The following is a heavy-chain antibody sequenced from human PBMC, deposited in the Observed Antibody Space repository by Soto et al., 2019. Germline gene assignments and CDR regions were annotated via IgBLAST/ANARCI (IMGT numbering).Heavy chain of an antibody. Sequence: SETLSLTCTVSGGSISSGGYYWSWIRQHPGKGLEWIGYIYYSGSTYYNPSLKSRVTISVDTSKNQFSLKLSSVTAADTAVYYCARWPQLEPRYDYWGQGTLVTVSS. V-gene: IGHV4-31*03. J-gene: IGHJ4*02. CDR2: IYYSGST. D-gene: IGHD1-1*01. CDR1: GGSISSGGYY. CDR3: ARWPQLEPRYDY.